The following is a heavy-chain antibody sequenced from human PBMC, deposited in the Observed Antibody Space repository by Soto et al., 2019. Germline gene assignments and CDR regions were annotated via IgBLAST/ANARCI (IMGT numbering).Heavy chain of an antibody. V-gene: IGHV4-39*01. Sequence: ETLSLTCTVSADSSSFSNDYWGWIRQPPGKGLQWIGSSSYNGGTFYNPSLKGRVAMSVDASKKLCSLQVTAVTAADTAVYYCVRHRIEVVWRGFDSWGQGSPVTVSS. CDR2: SSYNGGT. D-gene: IGHD1-1*01. CDR1: ADSSSFSNDY. J-gene: IGHJ4*02. CDR3: VRHRIEVVWRGFDS.